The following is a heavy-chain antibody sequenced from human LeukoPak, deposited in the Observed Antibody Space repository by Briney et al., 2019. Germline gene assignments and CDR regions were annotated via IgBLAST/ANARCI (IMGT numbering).Heavy chain of an antibody. CDR3: ARGFGREWGGEN. CDR1: GDSITGYY. V-gene: IGHV4-4*07. J-gene: IGHJ4*02. Sequence: SETLSLTCTVSGDSITGYYWSWIRQPAGKGLEWIGRIYTSGSTDYNPSLRSRVTMSVDTSKNQFSLKLSSVTAADTAVYYCARGFGREWGGENWGQGTLVTVSS. D-gene: IGHD3-3*01. CDR2: IYTSGST.